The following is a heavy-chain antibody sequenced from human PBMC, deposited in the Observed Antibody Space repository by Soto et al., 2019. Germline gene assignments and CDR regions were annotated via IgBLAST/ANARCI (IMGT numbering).Heavy chain of an antibody. CDR3: ATSIAVAVYTGDAFDL. D-gene: IGHD6-19*01. CDR2: IYPGDSDT. CDR1: GYSFTSYW. V-gene: IGHV5-51*01. Sequence: ESLKISCKGSGYSFTSYWIGWVRQMPGKGLELMGIIYPGDSDTRYSPSFQGQVTISADKSISTAYLQWSSLKASDTAMYYCATSIAVAVYTGDAFDLWGQGTMVTVSS. J-gene: IGHJ3*01.